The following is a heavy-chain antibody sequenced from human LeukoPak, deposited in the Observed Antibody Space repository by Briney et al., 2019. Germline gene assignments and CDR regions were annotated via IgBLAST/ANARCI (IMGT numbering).Heavy chain of an antibody. V-gene: IGHV4-4*02. J-gene: IGHJ4*02. D-gene: IGHD3-10*02. CDR2: IYHSGST. CDR3: ARADVRGVYRAQYYFDY. CDR1: GGSIISNYW. Sequence: PSGTLSLTCAVSGGSIISNYWWSWVRQPPGKGLEWIGEIYHSGSTIYKPSLKSRITVSVDKSKNQFSLKLSSVTAADTAVYYCARADVRGVYRAQYYFDYWGQGTRVTVSS.